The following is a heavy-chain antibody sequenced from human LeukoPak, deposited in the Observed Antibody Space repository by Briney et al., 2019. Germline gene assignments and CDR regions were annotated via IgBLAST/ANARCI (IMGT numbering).Heavy chain of an antibody. CDR2: INPNSGVT. Sequence: ASVKVSCKASGYTFTGYYMHWVRQAPGQGLEWMGWINPNSGVTNYAQRFQGRVTMTSDTAISTAYMELSRMRSDDTDVYYCARTMIVRYLGLFDPWGQGTLVTVSS. CDR1: GYTFTGYY. V-gene: IGHV1-2*02. CDR3: ARTMIVRYLGLFDP. J-gene: IGHJ5*02. D-gene: IGHD3-22*01.